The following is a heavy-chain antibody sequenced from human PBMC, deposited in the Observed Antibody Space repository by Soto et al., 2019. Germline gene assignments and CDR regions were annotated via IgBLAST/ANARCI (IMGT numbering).Heavy chain of an antibody. CDR3: ARGRRGMVAARPGGYYFDD. CDR2: ISYDGSNK. D-gene: IGHD6-6*01. V-gene: IGHV3-30-3*01. J-gene: IGHJ4*02. Sequence: QVQLVESGGGVVQPGRSLRLSCAASGFTFSSYAMHWVRQAPGKGLEWVAVISYDGSNKYYADSVKGRFTISRDNSKKTLYLQMNSLRAEDTAVYCCARGRRGMVAARPGGYYFDDWGQGTLVTVSS. CDR1: GFTFSSYA.